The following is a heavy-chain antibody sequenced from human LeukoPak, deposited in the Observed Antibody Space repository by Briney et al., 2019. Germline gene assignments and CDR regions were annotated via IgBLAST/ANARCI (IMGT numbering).Heavy chain of an antibody. J-gene: IGHJ4*02. CDR2: IHYSGNT. V-gene: IGHV4-39*07. CDR3: ARDVVAAAGSFDY. CDR1: GGSITSSSYY. Sequence: SETLSLTCTVSGGSITSSSYYWAWIRQPPGKGLEWMGTIHYSGNTYYNASLKSRVTISVDTSKNQFSLKLSSVTAADTAVYYCARDVVAAAGSFDYWGQGTQVTVSS. D-gene: IGHD6-13*01.